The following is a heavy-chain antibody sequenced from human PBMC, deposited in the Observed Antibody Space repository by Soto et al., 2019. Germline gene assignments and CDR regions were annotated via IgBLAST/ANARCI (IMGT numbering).Heavy chain of an antibody. D-gene: IGHD5-12*01. CDR1: GGAMSRGKYY. CDR3: ARDRGRNYGMDV. Sequence: SETLSLTWTFSGGAMSRGKYYWSWIRQHPGKGLEWIGYIYYSGSTYYNPSLKSRATISSDTSKNRFSLKLSSVTAADTAVYSCARDRGRNYGMDVWGQGTTVTVSS. J-gene: IGHJ6*02. V-gene: IGHV4-31*02. CDR2: IYYSGST.